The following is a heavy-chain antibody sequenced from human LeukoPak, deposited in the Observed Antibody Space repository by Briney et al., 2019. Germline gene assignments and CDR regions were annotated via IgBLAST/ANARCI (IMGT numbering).Heavy chain of an antibody. V-gene: IGHV3-23*01. Sequence: PGGSLRLSCAASGFTFSSYGMSWVRQAPGKGLEWVSAISGSGGSTYYADSVKGRFTISRDNSKNTLNLQMNSLRAEDTAVYYCANSRRSGYWYFDLWGRGTLVTVSS. J-gene: IGHJ2*01. CDR3: ANSRRSGYWYFDL. CDR1: GFTFSSYG. CDR2: ISGSGGST. D-gene: IGHD3-22*01.